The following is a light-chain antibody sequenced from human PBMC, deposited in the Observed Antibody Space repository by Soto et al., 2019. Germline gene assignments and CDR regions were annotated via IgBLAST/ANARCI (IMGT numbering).Light chain of an antibody. CDR2: DVH. CDR1: RTDVDGHDY. Sequence: QSALTQPASVNGSPGQSITISCTGARTDVDGHDYVSWYQQHPGQAPKLIIFDVHNRPSGVSSRFSGSKSGDTASLTISGLRAEDDGDYYCSSYTASTPFYVFGTGTKVTVL. V-gene: IGLV2-14*03. J-gene: IGLJ1*01. CDR3: SSYTASTPFYV.